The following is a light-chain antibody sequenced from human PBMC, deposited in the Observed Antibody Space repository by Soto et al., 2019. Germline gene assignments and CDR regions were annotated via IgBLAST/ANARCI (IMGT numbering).Light chain of an antibody. CDR2: DVA. CDR1: SSDVGGSNF. J-gene: IGLJ1*01. V-gene: IGLV2-14*03. CDR3: VSYTSSTTYV. Sequence: QSVLTQPASVSDSPGQSITISCTGTSSDVGGSNFVSWYQQHPGKPPKLIIYDVANRPSVVSNRFSGSKSGSTASLIISRLQTEDEAYYYCVSYTSSTTYVFGTGTTLTVL.